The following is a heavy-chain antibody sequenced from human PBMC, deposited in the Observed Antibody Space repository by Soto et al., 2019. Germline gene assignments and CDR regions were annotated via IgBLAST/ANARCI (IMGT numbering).Heavy chain of an antibody. V-gene: IGHV6-1*01. J-gene: IGHJ4*02. CDR2: TFYNSQWYN. CDR1: GDTVSSNRAA. Sequence: SQTLSLTCAISGDTVSSNRAAWNWIRQSPSRGLEWLGRTFYNSQWYNDYAESVKSRIIINPDTSKNLFSLHLKSVTPEDTAVYFCARGLDSGTYPLTFDFWGPGTLVTVSS. CDR3: ARGLDSGTYPLTFDF. D-gene: IGHD1-26*01.